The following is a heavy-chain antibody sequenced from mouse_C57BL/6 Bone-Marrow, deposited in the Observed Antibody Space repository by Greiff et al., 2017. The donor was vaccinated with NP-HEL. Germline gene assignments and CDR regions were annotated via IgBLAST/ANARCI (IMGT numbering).Heavy chain of an antibody. D-gene: IGHD2-4*01. J-gene: IGHJ4*01. CDR2: INPNNGGT. CDR3: ARRVYDYDDAMDY. V-gene: IGHV1-18*01. Sequence: VQLQQSGPELVKPGASVKIPCKASGYKFTDYNMDWVKQSHGKSLEWIGDINPNNGGTIYNQKFKGKATLTVDKSSSTAYMELRSLTSEYTAAYDCARRVYDYDDAMDYWGQGTSVTVSS. CDR1: GYKFTDYN.